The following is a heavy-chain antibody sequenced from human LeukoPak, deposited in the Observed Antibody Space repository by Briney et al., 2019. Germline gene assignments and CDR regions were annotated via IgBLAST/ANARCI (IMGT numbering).Heavy chain of an antibody. CDR3: TRDRSGSRWFDP. Sequence: SQTLSLTCTVSGGSISSGGYYWTWIRQHPGKGLEWIGNIYYSGSTYYNSSLKSRLTMSVDTSKNQFSLTLSSVTAADTAVYFCTRDRSGSRWFDPWGQGTLVTVSS. CDR2: IYYSGST. V-gene: IGHV4-31*03. J-gene: IGHJ5*02. D-gene: IGHD3-10*01. CDR1: GGSISSGGYY.